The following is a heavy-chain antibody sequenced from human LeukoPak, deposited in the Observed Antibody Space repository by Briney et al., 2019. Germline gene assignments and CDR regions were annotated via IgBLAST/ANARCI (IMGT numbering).Heavy chain of an antibody. CDR2: ISSSGSTI. Sequence: GGSLRLSCAASGFTFSSYSMNWVRQAPGKGLEWASYISSSGSTIYYADSVKGRFTISRDNAKNSLYLQMNGLRAEDTAVYYCAELGITMIGGVWGKGTTVTISS. CDR3: AELGITMIGGV. J-gene: IGHJ6*04. V-gene: IGHV3-48*04. D-gene: IGHD3-10*02. CDR1: GFTFSSYS.